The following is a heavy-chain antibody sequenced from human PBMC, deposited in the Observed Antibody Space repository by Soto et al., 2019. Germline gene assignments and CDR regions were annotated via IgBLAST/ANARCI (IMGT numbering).Heavy chain of an antibody. CDR2: IIPILGIA. D-gene: IGHD2-2*01. V-gene: IGHV1-69*04. Sequence: SVKVSCKASGGTFSSYTISWVRQAPGQGLEWMGRIIPILGIANYAQKFQGRVTITADKSTSTAYMELSSLRSEDTSVYYCARDKLLGYCSSTSCYAPGPRFDYWGQGTLVTVSS. J-gene: IGHJ4*02. CDR1: GGTFSSYT. CDR3: ARDKLLGYCSSTSCYAPGPRFDY.